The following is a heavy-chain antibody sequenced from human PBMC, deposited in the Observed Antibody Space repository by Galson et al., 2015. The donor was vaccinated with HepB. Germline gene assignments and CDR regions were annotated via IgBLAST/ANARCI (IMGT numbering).Heavy chain of an antibody. CDR1: GFSFSKFW. V-gene: IGHV3-7*03. J-gene: IGHJ4*02. CDR3: ARVISVVEVQGGNFFAY. CDR2: INQDGSEK. Sequence: SLRLSCAASGFSFSKFWMSWVRQAPGKGLEWVANINQDGSEKYYVDSVKGRFTISRDNAKNSLFLQMNSLRVEDTAIYYCARVISVVEVQGGNFFAYWGQGKLVTVSS. D-gene: IGHD4-23*01.